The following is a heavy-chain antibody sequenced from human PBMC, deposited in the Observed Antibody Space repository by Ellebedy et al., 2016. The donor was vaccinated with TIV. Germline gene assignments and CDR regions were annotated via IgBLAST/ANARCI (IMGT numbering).Heavy chain of an antibody. Sequence: MPSETLSLTCTVSGGSISSYYWSWIRQPPGKGLEWIGYIYYSGSTNYNPSLKSRVTISVDTSKNQFSLKLNSVTAAGTAVYYCASARPYYDSSGYYYGGFDYWGQGTLVTVSS. CDR1: GGSISSYY. J-gene: IGHJ4*02. V-gene: IGHV4-59*01. CDR3: ASARPYYDSSGYYYGGFDY. CDR2: IYYSGST. D-gene: IGHD3-22*01.